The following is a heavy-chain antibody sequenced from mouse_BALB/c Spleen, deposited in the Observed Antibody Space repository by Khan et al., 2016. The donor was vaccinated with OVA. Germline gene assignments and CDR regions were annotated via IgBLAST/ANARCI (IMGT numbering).Heavy chain of an antibody. CDR2: INTYTGEP. J-gene: IGHJ4*01. Sequence: QIQLVQSGPELKKPGETVKISCKASGYTFTNYGMNWVKQGPGKGLKWMGCINTYTGEPTYAHNFKGRFAFTLETSASTAYLQINNLKNEDTATYLCAREVGYRYAMDYWGQGTSVTVSS. CDR1: GYTFTNYG. CDR3: AREVGYRYAMDY. V-gene: IGHV9-3-1*01. D-gene: IGHD1-2*01.